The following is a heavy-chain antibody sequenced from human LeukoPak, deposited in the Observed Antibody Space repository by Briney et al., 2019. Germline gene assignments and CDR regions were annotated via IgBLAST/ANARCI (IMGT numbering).Heavy chain of an antibody. CDR1: GFTFSSYW. J-gene: IGHJ4*02. V-gene: IGHV3-7*01. CDR3: ASLLDYGDYEYYFDY. Sequence: GGSLRLSCAASGFTFSSYWMSWVRQAPGKGLEWVANIKQDGSEKYYVDSVKGRFTISRDNAKNSLYLQMNSLRAEDTAVYYRASLLDYGDYEYYFDYWGQGTLVTVSS. CDR2: IKQDGSEK. D-gene: IGHD4-17*01.